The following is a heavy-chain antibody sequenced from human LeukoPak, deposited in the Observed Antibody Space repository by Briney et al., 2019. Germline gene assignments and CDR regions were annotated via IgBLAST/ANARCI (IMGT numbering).Heavy chain of an antibody. J-gene: IGHJ4*02. V-gene: IGHV4-59*08. CDR3: AGGNYGDYVPGWDY. CDR1: GGSISSYY. CDR2: IYYSGST. Sequence: SETLSLTCTVSGGSISSYYWSWIRQPPGKGLEWIGYIYYSGSTNYNPSLKSRVTISVDTSKNQFSLKLSSVTAADTAVYYCAGGNYGDYVPGWDYWGQGALVTVSS. D-gene: IGHD4-17*01.